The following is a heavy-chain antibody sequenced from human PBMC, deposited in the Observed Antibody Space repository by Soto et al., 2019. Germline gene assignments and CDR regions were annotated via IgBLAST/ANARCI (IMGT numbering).Heavy chain of an antibody. D-gene: IGHD2-15*01. Sequence: SVKVSCKASGFTFTSSAVQWVRQARGQRLEWIGWIVVGSGNTNYAQKFQERVTITRDMSTSTAYMELSSLRSEDTAVYYCAVVYLLPHPPLGNRFFPWAQVIL. CDR1: GFTFTSSA. CDR2: IVVGSGNT. CDR3: AVVYLLPHPPLGNRFFP. J-gene: IGHJ5*02. V-gene: IGHV1-58*01.